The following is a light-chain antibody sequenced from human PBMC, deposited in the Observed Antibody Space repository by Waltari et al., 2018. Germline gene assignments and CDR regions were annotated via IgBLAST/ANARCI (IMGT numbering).Light chain of an antibody. Sequence: QSVLTQTPSASGTPGQRVTISCSGSSSNIGGNTVNWYQQLPEAAPKLLLYNNNQRPSGVPDRFSGSKSGTSASLAISSLQSEDEAHYYCAAWDDSLNAVVFGGGTKLTVL. CDR3: AAWDDSLNAVV. CDR1: SSNIGGNT. CDR2: NNN. J-gene: IGLJ2*01. V-gene: IGLV1-44*01.